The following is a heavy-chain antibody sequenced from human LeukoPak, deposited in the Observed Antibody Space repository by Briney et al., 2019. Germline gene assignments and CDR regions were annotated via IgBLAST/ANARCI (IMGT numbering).Heavy chain of an antibody. Sequence: GGSLRLSCAASGFTFSTYWMSWVRQAPGKGLEWVSSISSGSTYIYYADSVKGRFTISRDNAKNSLYLQMNSLRAEDTAVYYCARARDYYGSGSYYNFDFWGQGTLVTVSS. CDR1: GFTFSTYW. V-gene: IGHV3-21*01. J-gene: IGHJ4*02. CDR3: ARARDYYGSGSYYNFDF. CDR2: ISSGSTYI. D-gene: IGHD3-10*01.